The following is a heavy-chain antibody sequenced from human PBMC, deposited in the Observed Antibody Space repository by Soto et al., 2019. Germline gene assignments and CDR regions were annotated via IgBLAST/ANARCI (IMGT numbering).Heavy chain of an antibody. V-gene: IGHV4-4*02. CDR3: ARSFGWYAIDY. J-gene: IGHJ4*02. D-gene: IGHD6-19*01. CDR2: ISHSGTV. Sequence: QVLLQESGPGLVQPSGTLSLSCAVSGGLISSGYFWGWVRQPPGKGLEWLGDISHSGTVNYNPSLKSRVTISMDKSKSQFSLKLNSVTAADTAVYYCARSFGWYAIDYWGQGILVIVSS. CDR1: GGLISSGYF.